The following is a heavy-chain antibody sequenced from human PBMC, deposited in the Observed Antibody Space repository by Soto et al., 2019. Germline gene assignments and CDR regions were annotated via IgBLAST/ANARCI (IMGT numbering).Heavy chain of an antibody. V-gene: IGHV5-51*01. CDR1: GYRVTSYW. CDR2: IYPGDSDT. D-gene: IGHD5-18*01. CDR3: ARVDTAPPSYYYYGMDV. J-gene: IGHJ6*02. Sequence: GESLKISCKGSGYRVTSYWIGWVRQMTGKGLEWMGIIYPGDSDTRYSPSFQGQVTISADKSISTAYLQWSSLKASDTAMYYCARVDTAPPSYYYYGMDVWGQGTTVTVSS.